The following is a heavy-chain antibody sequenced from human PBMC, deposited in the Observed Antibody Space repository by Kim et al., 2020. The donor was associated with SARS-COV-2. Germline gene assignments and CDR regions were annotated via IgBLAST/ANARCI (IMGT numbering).Heavy chain of an antibody. D-gene: IGHD3-16*02. Sequence: GGSLRLSCAASGFTFSSYSMNWVRQAPGKGLEWVSYISSSSSTIYYADSVKGRFTISRDNAKNSLYLQMNSLRDEDTAVYYCARSPITFGGVITRGFDYWGQGTLVTVSS. CDR2: ISSSSSTI. CDR3: ARSPITFGGVITRGFDY. CDR1: GFTFSSYS. J-gene: IGHJ4*02. V-gene: IGHV3-48*02.